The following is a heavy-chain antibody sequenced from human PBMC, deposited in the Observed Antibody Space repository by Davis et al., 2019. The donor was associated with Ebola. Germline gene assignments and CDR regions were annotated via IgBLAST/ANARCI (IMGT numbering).Heavy chain of an antibody. V-gene: IGHV3-23*01. CDR3: AKDLKSYSSSPEYFQH. J-gene: IGHJ1*01. D-gene: IGHD6-13*01. Sequence: PGGSLRLSCAASGFTFSSYAMSWVRQAPGKGLEWVSAISGSGGSTYYADSVKGRFTISRDNSKNTLYLQMNSLRAEDTAVYYCAKDLKSYSSSPEYFQHWGQGTLVTVSS. CDR1: GFTFSSYA. CDR2: ISGSGGST.